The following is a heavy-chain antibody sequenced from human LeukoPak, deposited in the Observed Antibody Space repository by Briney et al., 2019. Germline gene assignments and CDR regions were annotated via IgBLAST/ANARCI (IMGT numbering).Heavy chain of an antibody. J-gene: IGHJ3*02. V-gene: IGHV4-34*01. CDR3: ARNGPRAGTAFDI. Sequence: SETLSLTCAVYGGSFSGYYWSWIRQPPGKGLEWIGEINHSGSTNYNPSLKSRVTISVDTSKNQLSLKLSSVTAADTAVYYCARNGPRAGTAFDIWGQGTMVTVSS. CDR1: GGSFSGYY. CDR2: INHSGST. D-gene: IGHD2-8*01.